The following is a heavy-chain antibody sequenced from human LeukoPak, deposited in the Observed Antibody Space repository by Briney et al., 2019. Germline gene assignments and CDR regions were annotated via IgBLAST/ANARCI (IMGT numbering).Heavy chain of an antibody. D-gene: IGHD3-22*01. Sequence: ASVKVSCKASGYTFTSYGISWVRQAPGQGLEWMGWINPNSGGTNYAQKFQGRVTMTRDTSISTAYMELSRLRSDDTAVYYCARGAHVRMYDSNHNCFDPWGQGTLVTVSS. J-gene: IGHJ5*02. CDR3: ARGAHVRMYDSNHNCFDP. V-gene: IGHV1-2*02. CDR1: GYTFTSYG. CDR2: INPNSGGT.